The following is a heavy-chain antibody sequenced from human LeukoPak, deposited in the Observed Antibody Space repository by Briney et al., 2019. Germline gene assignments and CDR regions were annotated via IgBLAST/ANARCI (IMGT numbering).Heavy chain of an antibody. CDR2: IKSKTDGGTT. CDR1: GFTFSNAW. CDR3: TTSGANYYDSSGYYGYFDY. Sequence: PGGSLRLSCAASGFTFSNAWMSWVRQAPGKGLEWVGRIKSKTDGGTTDYAAPVKGRFTISRDDAKTTLYLQMNSLKTEDTAVYYCTTSGANYYDSSGYYGYFDYWGQGTLVTVSS. D-gene: IGHD3-22*01. V-gene: IGHV3-15*01. J-gene: IGHJ4*02.